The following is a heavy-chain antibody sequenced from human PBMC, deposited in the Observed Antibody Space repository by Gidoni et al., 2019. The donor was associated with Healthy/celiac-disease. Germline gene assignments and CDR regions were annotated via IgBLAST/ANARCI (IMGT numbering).Heavy chain of an antibody. CDR3: ARVEMATDAFDI. CDR1: GCSISSYY. CDR2: IYYSGST. J-gene: IGHJ3*02. Sequence: QVQLQESGPGLVKPSETLSLTCTVSGCSISSYYWSWIRQPPGKGLDWIGYIYYSGSTNYNPSLKSRVTISVDTSKNQFSLKLSSVTAADTAMLYCARVEMATDAFDIWGQGTMVTVSS. V-gene: IGHV4-59*01.